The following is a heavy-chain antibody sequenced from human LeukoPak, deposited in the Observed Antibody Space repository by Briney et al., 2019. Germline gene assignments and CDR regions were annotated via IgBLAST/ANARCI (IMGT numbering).Heavy chain of an antibody. CDR1: GGSISSYY. V-gene: IGHV4-59*01. CDR3: ARVMRYSYGRVGAFDI. CDR2: IYYSGST. J-gene: IGHJ3*02. D-gene: IGHD5-18*01. Sequence: PSETLSLTCTVSGGSISSYYWSWIRQPPGKGLEWIGYIYYSGSTNYNPSLKSRVTISVDTSKNQFSLKLSSATAADTAVYYCARVMRYSYGRVGAFDIWGQGTMVTVSS.